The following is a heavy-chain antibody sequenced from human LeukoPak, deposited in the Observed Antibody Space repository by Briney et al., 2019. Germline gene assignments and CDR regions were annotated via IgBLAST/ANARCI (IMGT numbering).Heavy chain of an antibody. J-gene: IGHJ4*02. Sequence: KPSETLSLTCTVSGGSISSYYWSWIRQPAGKGLEWIGRIYTSGSTNYNPSLKSRVTMSVDTSKNQFSLKLSSVTAADTAVYYCASESCSSTCCSFDYWGQGTLVTVSS. D-gene: IGHD2-2*01. CDR2: IYTSGST. V-gene: IGHV4-4*07. CDR1: GGSISSYY. CDR3: ASESCSSTCCSFDY.